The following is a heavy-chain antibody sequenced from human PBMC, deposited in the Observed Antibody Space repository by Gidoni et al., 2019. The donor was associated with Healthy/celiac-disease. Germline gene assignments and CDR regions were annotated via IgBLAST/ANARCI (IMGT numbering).Heavy chain of an antibody. CDR3: AKDPSGWLQGAFDY. CDR2: ISWNSGSI. J-gene: IGHJ4*02. Sequence: EVQLVESGGGLVQPGRSLRLSCAASGFTFDDYAMHWVRQAPGKGLEWVSGISWNSGSIGYADSVKGRFTISRDNAKNSLYLQMNSLRAEDTALYYCAKDPSGWLQGAFDYWGQGTLVTVSS. D-gene: IGHD5-12*01. CDR1: GFTFDDYA. V-gene: IGHV3-9*01.